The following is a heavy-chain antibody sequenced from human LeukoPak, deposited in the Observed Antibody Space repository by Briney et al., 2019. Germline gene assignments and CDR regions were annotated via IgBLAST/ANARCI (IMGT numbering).Heavy chain of an antibody. CDR3: TKESGAFSPFGF. Sequence: SQTLSLTRAVSGGSITTTNWWSWARQPPGQGLEWIGEVHLSGATNYNPSLESRVSMSIDKSKNHLSLEVTSVTAADAAIYYCTKESGAFSPFGFWGQGTLLTVSS. CDR2: VHLSGAT. D-gene: IGHD1-26*01. CDR1: GGSITTTNW. J-gene: IGHJ4*02. V-gene: IGHV4-4*02.